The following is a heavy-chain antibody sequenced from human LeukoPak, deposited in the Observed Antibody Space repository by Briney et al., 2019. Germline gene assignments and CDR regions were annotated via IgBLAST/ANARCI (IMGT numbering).Heavy chain of an antibody. Sequence: GGSLRLSCAASGFTFSNAWMSWGRQTPGKGLEWVGRIKSKTDGGTTDYVAPVKGRFTISRDDSKNTLYLQMNSLKSEDTAVYYCTTDYGSGSYRYFNYWGQGTLVTVSS. CDR2: IKSKTDGGTT. D-gene: IGHD3-10*01. J-gene: IGHJ4*02. CDR3: TTDYGSGSYRYFNY. CDR1: GFTFSNAW. V-gene: IGHV3-15*01.